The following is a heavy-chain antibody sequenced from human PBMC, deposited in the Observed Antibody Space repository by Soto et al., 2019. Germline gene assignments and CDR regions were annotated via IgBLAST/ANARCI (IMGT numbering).Heavy chain of an antibody. CDR2: ISHSGTT. V-gene: IGHV4-38-2*01. CDR1: GYSITTGYY. J-gene: IGHJ5*02. Sequence: SETLSLTCGVSGYSITTGYYLGWIRQPPGKGLEWIGSISHSGTTFYSSSLKSRVTISKDASKNQFSLKVNSVIAADTAGYYCARSGGSAGWFDPWGPGSLVTVSS. D-gene: IGHD2-15*01. CDR3: ARSGGSAGWFDP.